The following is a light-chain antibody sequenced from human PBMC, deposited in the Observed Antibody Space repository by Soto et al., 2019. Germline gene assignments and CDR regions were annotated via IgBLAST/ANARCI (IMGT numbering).Light chain of an antibody. J-gene: IGKJ1*01. CDR1: QNINNY. CDR2: AAS. Sequence: IQMTQSPSSLSASVGDRVTITCQASQNINNYLNWYQQKPGKAPKLLIFAASNLQSGVPSRFSGSGSGTDFTLTISRLQPEDFATYYCLQLYNFSWTFSQGTKVEIK. CDR3: LQLYNFSWT. V-gene: IGKV1-6*01.